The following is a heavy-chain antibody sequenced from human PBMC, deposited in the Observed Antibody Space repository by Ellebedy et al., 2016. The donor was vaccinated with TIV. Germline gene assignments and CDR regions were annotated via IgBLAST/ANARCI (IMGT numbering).Heavy chain of an antibody. J-gene: IGHJ4*02. Sequence: PGGSLRLSCAASGFTFISYWMSWVRQAPGKGLEWVANIKQDGSEKYYVDAVKGRFTISRDNAKNSLYLQMNSLGTEDTAVYYWARDRRYFDWLLYKPMPYFDYWGQGTLVTVSS. CDR2: IKQDGSEK. CDR3: ARDRRYFDWLLYKPMPYFDY. V-gene: IGHV3-7*01. D-gene: IGHD3-9*01. CDR1: GFTFISYW.